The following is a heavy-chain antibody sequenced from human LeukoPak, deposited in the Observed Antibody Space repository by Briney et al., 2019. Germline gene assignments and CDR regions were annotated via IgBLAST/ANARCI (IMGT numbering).Heavy chain of an antibody. V-gene: IGHV1-46*01. J-gene: IGHJ4*02. CDR2: IIPSSGST. D-gene: IGHD4-11*01. CDR3: ARSDYNDYRGLGF. CDR1: GYAFTSYH. Sequence: ASVKVSCKASGYAFTSYHIHWMRQAPGQGLGWMGIIIPSSGSTTYAQKFQGRVTMTRDTSTSAVYMELSSLTSDDTAVYFCARSDYNDYRGLGFWGQGTLVTVSS.